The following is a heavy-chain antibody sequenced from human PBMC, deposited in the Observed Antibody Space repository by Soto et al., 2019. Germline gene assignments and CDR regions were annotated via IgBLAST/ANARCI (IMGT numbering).Heavy chain of an antibody. Sequence: ASVKVSCKASGYTFTSYDINWVRQATGQGLEWMGWMNPNSGNTGYAQKFQGRVTMTRNTSISTAYMELSSLRSEDTAVYYCARHGRGYYYDSSGYTDYVMDVWG. J-gene: IGHJ6*02. V-gene: IGHV1-8*01. CDR2: MNPNSGNT. CDR3: ARHGRGYYYDSSGYTDYVMDV. CDR1: GYTFTSYD. D-gene: IGHD3-22*01.